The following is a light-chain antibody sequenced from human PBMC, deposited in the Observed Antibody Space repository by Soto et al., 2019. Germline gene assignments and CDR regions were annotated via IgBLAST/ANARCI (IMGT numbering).Light chain of an antibody. V-gene: IGKV3-11*01. CDR2: DAS. CDR1: QSVSSY. CDR3: QQRSNWPWT. Sequence: EIVLTQSPATLSLSPGERATLSCRASQSVSSYLAWYQQKPGQAPRLLIYDASNRATGIPARFSGSGSGTDFTLTISSLAPEDFALYYCQQRSNWPWTFGQGTKVEIK. J-gene: IGKJ1*01.